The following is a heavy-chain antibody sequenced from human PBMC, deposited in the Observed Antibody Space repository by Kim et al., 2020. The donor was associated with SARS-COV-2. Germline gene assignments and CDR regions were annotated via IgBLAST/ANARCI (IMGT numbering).Heavy chain of an antibody. Sequence: GGSLRLSCATSGFNFDAYGIHWVRQAPGKGLEWVASISFDGSEKYEAESLKGRFAVSRDTSTNSAYLQMNSLRAEDSAAYYCARDRPTWVPLGGGFDFWG. J-gene: IGHJ4*01. D-gene: IGHD2-2*01. CDR1: GFNFDAYG. V-gene: IGHV3-33*05. CDR3: ARDRPTWVPLGGGFDF. CDR2: ISFDGSEK.